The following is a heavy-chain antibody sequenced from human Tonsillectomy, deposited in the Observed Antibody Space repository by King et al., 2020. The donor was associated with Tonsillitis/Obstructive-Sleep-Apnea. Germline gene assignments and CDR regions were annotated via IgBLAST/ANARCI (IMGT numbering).Heavy chain of an antibody. CDR1: GFTFSDYY. CDR3: ARVDCSSTSGYPNVDY. V-gene: IGHV3-11*05. CDR2: ITSSSSYT. Sequence: VQLVESGGGLVKPGGSLRLSCAASGFTFSDYYMSWIRQAPGKGLEWISYITSSSSYTNYADSVKGRFTISRDNAKNSLYLQMNSLRAEDTAVYYCARVDCSSTSGYPNVDYWGQGTLVTVSS. J-gene: IGHJ4*02. D-gene: IGHD2-2*01.